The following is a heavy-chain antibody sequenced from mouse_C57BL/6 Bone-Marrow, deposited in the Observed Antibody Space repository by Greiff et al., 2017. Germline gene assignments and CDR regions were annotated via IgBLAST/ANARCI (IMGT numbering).Heavy chain of an antibody. CDR1: GFTFSDYG. Sequence: EVKLVESGGGLVKPGGSLKLSCAASGFTFSDYGMHWVRQAPEKGLEWVAYISSGSSTIYYADTVKGRFTISSDNAKNTLFLQMTSLRSEDTAMYYCATGNYGPNWYFDVWGTGTTVTVSS. J-gene: IGHJ1*03. CDR3: ATGNYGPNWYFDV. D-gene: IGHD1-1*01. V-gene: IGHV5-17*01. CDR2: ISSGSSTI.